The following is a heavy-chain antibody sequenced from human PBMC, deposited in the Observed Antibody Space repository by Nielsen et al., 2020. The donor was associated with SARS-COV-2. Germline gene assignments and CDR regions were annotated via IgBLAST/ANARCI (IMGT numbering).Heavy chain of an antibody. J-gene: IGHJ3*01. CDR1: GFTFSSYA. Sequence: GESLTISCAASGFTFSSYAMSWVRRAPGRGLQWVTGVSASGGSTYYTDSVKGRFSISRDNSKNTLFLQMHSLRVEDTTLYYCAKDGVVRGDALDLWGQGTMVTVSS. CDR2: VSASGGST. V-gene: IGHV3-23*01. D-gene: IGHD3-10*01. CDR3: AKDGVVRGDALDL.